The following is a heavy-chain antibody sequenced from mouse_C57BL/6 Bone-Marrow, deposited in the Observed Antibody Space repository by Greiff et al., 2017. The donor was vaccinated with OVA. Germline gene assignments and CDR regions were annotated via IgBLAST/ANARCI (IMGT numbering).Heavy chain of an antibody. Sequence: EVKVEESGGGLVQPGGSLKLSCAASGFTFSDYYMYWVRQTPEKRLEWVAYISNGGGSTYYPDTVKGRFTISRDHAKNTQYQQMSRLKSEDTAMYYCARWLLFMDYWGQGTSVTVSS. CDR1: GFTFSDYY. J-gene: IGHJ4*01. CDR2: ISNGGGST. D-gene: IGHD2-3*01. CDR3: ARWLLFMDY. V-gene: IGHV5-12*01.